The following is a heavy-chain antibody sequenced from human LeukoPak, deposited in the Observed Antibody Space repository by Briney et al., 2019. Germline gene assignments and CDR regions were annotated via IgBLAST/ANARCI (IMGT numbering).Heavy chain of an antibody. CDR2: IIPIFGTA. D-gene: IGHD6-19*01. J-gene: IGHJ5*02. CDR3: ASGYSSGWSNNWFDP. CDR1: GGTFSSYA. V-gene: IGHV1-69*05. Sequence: SVKVSCTASGGTFSSYAISWVRQAPGQGLEWMGGIIPIFGTANYAQKFQGRVTMTRDTSTSTVYMELSSLRSEDTAVYYCASGYSSGWSNNWFDPWGQGTLVTVSS.